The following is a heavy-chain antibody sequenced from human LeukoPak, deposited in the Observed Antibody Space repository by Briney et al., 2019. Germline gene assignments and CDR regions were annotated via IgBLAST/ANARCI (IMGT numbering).Heavy chain of an antibody. CDR1: GGSISSYY. D-gene: IGHD3-3*01. CDR2: IYYSGST. Sequence: PSETLSLTCTVSGGSISSYYWSWIRQPPGKGLEWIGYIYYSGSTDYNPSLKSRVTISVDTSKNQFSLKLSSVTAADTAVYYCATKTDFWSGYYMIEGMDVWGQGTTVTVSS. V-gene: IGHV4-59*08. J-gene: IGHJ6*02. CDR3: ATKTDFWSGYYMIEGMDV.